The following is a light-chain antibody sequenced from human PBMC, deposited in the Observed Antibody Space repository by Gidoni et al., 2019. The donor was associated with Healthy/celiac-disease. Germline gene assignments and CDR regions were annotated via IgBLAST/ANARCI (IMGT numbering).Light chain of an antibody. CDR3: AAWDDSLSGPNYV. J-gene: IGLJ1*01. V-gene: IGLV1-47*01. CDR1: SPNIGSNY. Sequence: QSVLTQPPSASGPPGQRVTISCSGSSPNIGSNYVYWYQQPPGTASKLLIYRNNQRPSGVRDRFSGSKSGTSASLAISGLRSEDEADYYCAAWDDSLSGPNYVFGTGTKVTVL. CDR2: RNN.